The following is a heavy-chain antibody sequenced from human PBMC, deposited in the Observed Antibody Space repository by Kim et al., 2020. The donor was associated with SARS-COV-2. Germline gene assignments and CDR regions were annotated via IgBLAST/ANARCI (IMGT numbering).Heavy chain of an antibody. V-gene: IGHV1-2*06. Sequence: ASVKVSCKASGYTFTGYYMHWVRQAPGQGLEWMGRINPNSGGTNYAQKFQGRVTMTRDTSISTAYMELSRLRSDDTAVYYCARDGIVGATYSVPPDYWGQGTLVTVSS. CDR3: ARDGIVGATYSVPPDY. J-gene: IGHJ4*02. CDR1: GYTFTGYY. CDR2: INPNSGGT. D-gene: IGHD1-26*01.